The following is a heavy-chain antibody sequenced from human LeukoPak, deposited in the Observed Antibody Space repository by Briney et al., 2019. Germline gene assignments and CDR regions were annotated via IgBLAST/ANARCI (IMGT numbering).Heavy chain of an antibody. J-gene: IGHJ6*03. CDR1: GFNFNKHG. V-gene: IGHV3-30*19. D-gene: IGHD4-11*01. Sequence: GGSLRLSCTAPGFNFNKHGMHWVRQAPGKGLEWVAVISYDGSNKYYADSVKGRFTISRDNSKNTLYLQMNSLRAEDTAVYYCAALMTTVTKGYYYYYYMDVWGKGTTVTVSS. CDR3: AALMTTVTKGYYYYYYMDV. CDR2: ISYDGSNK.